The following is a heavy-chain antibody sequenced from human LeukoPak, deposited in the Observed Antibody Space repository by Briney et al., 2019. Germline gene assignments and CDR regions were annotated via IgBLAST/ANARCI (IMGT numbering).Heavy chain of an antibody. CDR3: ARGQAVLGGFDY. CDR1: GVSFSGYY. V-gene: IGHV4-34*01. CDR2: INHSGST. D-gene: IGHD2-8*01. J-gene: IGHJ4*02. Sequence: SETLSLTCAVYGVSFSGYYWSWIRQPPGKGLEWIGEINHSGSTNYNPSLKSRVTISLDTSKNQFSLNLNSVTAADTAVYYCARGQAVLGGFDYWGQGTLVTVSS.